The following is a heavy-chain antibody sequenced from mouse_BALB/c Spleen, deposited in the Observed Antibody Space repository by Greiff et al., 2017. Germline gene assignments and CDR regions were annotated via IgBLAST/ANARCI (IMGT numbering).Heavy chain of an antibody. J-gene: IGHJ3*01. CDR3: ARDYYDYAWFAY. Sequence: EVMLVESGGGLVKPGGSLKLSCAASGFTFSSYAMSWVRQTPEKRLEWVASISSGGSTYYPDSVKGRFTISRDNARNILYLQMSSLRSEDTAMYYCARDYYDYAWFAYWGQWTLVTVSA. CDR1: GFTFSSYA. D-gene: IGHD2-4*01. CDR2: ISSGGST. V-gene: IGHV5-6-5*01.